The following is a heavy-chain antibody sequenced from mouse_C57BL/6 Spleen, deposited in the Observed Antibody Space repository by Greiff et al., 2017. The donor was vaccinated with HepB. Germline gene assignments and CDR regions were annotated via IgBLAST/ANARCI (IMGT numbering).Heavy chain of an antibody. CDR1: GFTFSDYY. CDR2: ISTGGGST. J-gene: IGHJ1*03. V-gene: IGHV5-12*01. Sequence: EVQVVESGGGLVQPGGSLKLSCAASGFTFSDYYMYWVRQTPEKRLEWVAYISTGGGSTYYPDTVKGRFTISRDNAKNTLYLQMSRLKSEDTAMYYCARRLHWYFDVWGTGTTVTVSS. CDR3: ARRLHWYFDV.